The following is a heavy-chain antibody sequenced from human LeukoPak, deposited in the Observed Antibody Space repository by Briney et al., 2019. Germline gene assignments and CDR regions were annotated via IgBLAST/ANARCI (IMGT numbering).Heavy chain of an antibody. J-gene: IGHJ3*02. CDR3: ASQIYYYDSSGYPDAFDI. Sequence: ASVKVSCKASGYTFTGYYMHWVRQAPGQGLEWMGWINPNSGGTNYAQKFQGRVTMTRDTSISTAYMELRSLRSDDTAVYYCASQIYYYDSSGYPDAFDIWGQGTMVTVSS. CDR1: GYTFTGYY. V-gene: IGHV1-2*02. D-gene: IGHD3-22*01. CDR2: INPNSGGT.